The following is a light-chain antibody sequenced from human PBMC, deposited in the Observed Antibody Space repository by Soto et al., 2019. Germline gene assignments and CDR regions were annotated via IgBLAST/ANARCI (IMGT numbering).Light chain of an antibody. CDR1: SGSIASNY. CDR3: QYYDSDNQV. CDR2: EDN. Sequence: NFMLTQPHSVSESPGKTVTISCTRSSGSIASNYVQWYQQRPGSSPTTVIYEDNQRPSGVPDRFSGSIDSSSNSASLTISGLKTEDEADYYCQYYDSDNQVFGGGTTLTVL. J-gene: IGLJ3*02. V-gene: IGLV6-57*01.